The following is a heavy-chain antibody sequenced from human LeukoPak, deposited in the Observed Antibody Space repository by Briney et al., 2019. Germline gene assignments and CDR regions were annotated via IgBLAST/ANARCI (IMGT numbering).Heavy chain of an antibody. Sequence: SSETLSLTCTVSGYSISSGYYWGWIRQPPGKGLEWIGSIYHSGSTYYNPSLKSRVTISVDTSKNQFSLKLSSVTAADTAVYYCVRDLAGATSYWGQGTLVTVSS. V-gene: IGHV4-38-2*02. CDR2: IYHSGST. CDR1: GYSISSGYY. J-gene: IGHJ4*02. D-gene: IGHD1-26*01. CDR3: VRDLAGATSY.